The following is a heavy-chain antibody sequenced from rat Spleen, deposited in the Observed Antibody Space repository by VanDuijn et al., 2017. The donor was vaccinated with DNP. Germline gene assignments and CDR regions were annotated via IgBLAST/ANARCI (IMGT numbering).Heavy chain of an antibody. CDR3: TREDTRMVVGFLDY. Sequence: QVQLKESGPGLVQPSQTLSLTCTVSEFSLTDYSVHWVRQPPGKGLEWLGRIRANGITDYNSGLRSRLIISRDISKSQVFLKMNSPQTEDSAIYFCTREDTRMVVGFLDYWGQGVMVTVSS. CDR2: IRANGIT. V-gene: IGHV2-19*01. CDR1: EFSLTDYS. J-gene: IGHJ2*01. D-gene: IGHD1-12*02.